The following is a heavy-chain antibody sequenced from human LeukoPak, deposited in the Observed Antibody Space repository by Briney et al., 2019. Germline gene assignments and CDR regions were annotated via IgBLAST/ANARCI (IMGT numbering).Heavy chain of an antibody. CDR1: GYTFTGYY. CDR2: INPNSGGT. Sequence: ASVKVSCKASGYTFTGYYMHWVRQTPGQGLEWMGRINPNSGGTNYAQKFQGRVTTTRDTSISTAYMELSRLRSDDTAVYYCASGSAVGATKAGEMEDYWGQGTLVTVSS. J-gene: IGHJ4*02. D-gene: IGHD1-26*01. CDR3: ASGSAVGATKAGEMEDY. V-gene: IGHV1-2*06.